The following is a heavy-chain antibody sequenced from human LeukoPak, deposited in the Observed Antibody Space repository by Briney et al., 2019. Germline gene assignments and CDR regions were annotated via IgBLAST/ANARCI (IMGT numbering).Heavy chain of an antibody. CDR3: AKAMGSWYYLDY. D-gene: IGHD6-13*01. Sequence: GGSLRLSCAASGFSFSNYGMHWVRQAPGKGLEWVAFIRDDGSMKYYADSVKGRFTISRDNSNNTLYLQMNSLRAEDTAVYYCAKAMGSWYYLDYWGQGTQVTVSP. V-gene: IGHV3-30*02. CDR1: GFSFSNYG. J-gene: IGHJ4*02. CDR2: IRDDGSMK.